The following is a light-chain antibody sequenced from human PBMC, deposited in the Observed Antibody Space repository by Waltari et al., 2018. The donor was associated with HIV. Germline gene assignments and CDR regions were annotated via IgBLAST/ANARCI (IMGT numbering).Light chain of an antibody. CDR3: CSYAGRSTHV. CDR2: EVT. J-gene: IGLJ1*01. V-gene: IGLV2-23*02. CDR1: SSDVGSYNV. Sequence: QSALTQPASVSGSPGQSITISCTGTSSDVGSYNVVSWYQQHPGKAPKLMIYEVTKRTSGVSNRFSGSKSGNTASLTISGPQAEDEADYYCCSYAGRSTHVFGTGTKVTVL.